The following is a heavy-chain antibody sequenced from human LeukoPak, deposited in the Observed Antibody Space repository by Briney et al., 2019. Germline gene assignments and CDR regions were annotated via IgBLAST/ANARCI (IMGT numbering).Heavy chain of an antibody. J-gene: IGHJ4*02. CDR3: ARAANVDIVATTHFDY. Sequence: GGSLRLSCAASGFTFSSYGMHWVRQAPGKGLEWVAVTWYDGSNKYYADSVKGRFTISRDNSKNTLYLQMNSLRAEDTAVYYCARAANVDIVATTHFDYWGQGTLVTVSS. CDR1: GFTFSSYG. D-gene: IGHD5-12*01. V-gene: IGHV3-33*01. CDR2: TWYDGSNK.